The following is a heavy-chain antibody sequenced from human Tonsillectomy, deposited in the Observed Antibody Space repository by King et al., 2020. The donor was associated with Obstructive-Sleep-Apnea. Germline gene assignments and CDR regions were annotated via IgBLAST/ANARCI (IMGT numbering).Heavy chain of an antibody. CDR1: GGSITSYY. Sequence: VQLQESGPGLVKASETLSLTCTVSGGSITSYYWSWIRQPPGKGLEWIGYMYHSGRTNYNPSLKSRVTISVDTYKSQFSLKLSSVTAADTAVYYCARQVGYCSSSSCYRYWFDPWGQGTLVTVSS. J-gene: IGHJ5*02. V-gene: IGHV4-59*08. CDR3: ARQVGYCSSSSCYRYWFDP. CDR2: MYHSGRT. D-gene: IGHD2-2*03.